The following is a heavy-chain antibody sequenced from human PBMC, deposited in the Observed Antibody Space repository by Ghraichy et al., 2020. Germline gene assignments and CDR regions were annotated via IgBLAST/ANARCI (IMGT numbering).Heavy chain of an antibody. Sequence: LNISCAVSGASISSSDWWTWVRQPPGKGLEWLAEMHHGGNTNYNPSIRSRVTISLDKSRNLLSLNVQSVTAADTAVYFCARVPCCPSGFSDGSGYYWKIRWFDPRGRGTLVTVAS. CDR1: GASISSSDW. CDR2: MHHGGNT. CDR3: ARVPCCPSGFSDGSGYYWKIRWFDP. D-gene: IGHD3-22*01. J-gene: IGHJ5*02. V-gene: IGHV4-4*01.